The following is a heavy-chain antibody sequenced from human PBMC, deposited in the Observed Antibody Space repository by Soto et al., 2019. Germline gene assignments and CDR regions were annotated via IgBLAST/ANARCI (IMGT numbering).Heavy chain of an antibody. CDR1: GYTFTAYY. D-gene: IGHD3-10*01. J-gene: IGHJ4*02. Sequence: AAVKVSCKASGYTFTAYYIHWVRQAPGQGLEWMGWINPNGGGTKYAQKFQGRVTMTRDTSINTAYMELTRLTSDDTAVYYCARAVHTMIQGVRFRVDQWGQGTLVTVSS. CDR3: ARAVHTMIQGVRFRVDQ. V-gene: IGHV1-2*02. CDR2: INPNGGGT.